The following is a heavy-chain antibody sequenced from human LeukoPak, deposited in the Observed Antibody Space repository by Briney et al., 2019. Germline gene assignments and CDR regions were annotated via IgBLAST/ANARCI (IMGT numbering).Heavy chain of an antibody. CDR2: ISWNSGSL. Sequence: GGSLRLSCAASGFTFDDYAMHWVRQAPGKGLEWVSGISWNSGSLGYADSVKGRFTISRDNAKNSLYLQMNSLRAEDTALYYCAKVEFGYYDSSGYYGFFDYWGQGTLVTVSS. CDR1: GFTFDDYA. D-gene: IGHD3-22*01. V-gene: IGHV3-9*01. J-gene: IGHJ4*02. CDR3: AKVEFGYYDSSGYYGFFDY.